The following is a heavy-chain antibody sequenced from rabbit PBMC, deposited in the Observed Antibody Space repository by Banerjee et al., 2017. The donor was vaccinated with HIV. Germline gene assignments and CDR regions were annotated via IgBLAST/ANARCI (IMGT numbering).Heavy chain of an antibody. Sequence: GLEWIACIYAGSNDNTYYATWAKGRFTISKTSWTTVTLQMTSLTAADTATYFCARDLAGVIGWNFNLWGPGTLVTVS. J-gene: IGHJ4*01. CDR3: ARDLAGVIGWNFNL. D-gene: IGHD4-1*01. CDR2: IYAGSNDNT. V-gene: IGHV1S40*01.